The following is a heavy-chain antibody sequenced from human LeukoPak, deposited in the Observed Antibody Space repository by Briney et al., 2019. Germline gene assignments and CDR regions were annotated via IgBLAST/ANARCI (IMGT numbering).Heavy chain of an antibody. Sequence: TVKVSCKASGFTFTSSAVQWVRQARGQRLEWIGWIVVGSGNTNYAQKFQERVTITRDMSTSTAYMELSSLRSEDTAVYYCAADRGWWGEVYWGQGTLVTVSS. D-gene: IGHD6-19*01. J-gene: IGHJ4*02. CDR1: GFTFTSSA. V-gene: IGHV1-58*01. CDR2: IVVGSGNT. CDR3: AADRGWWGEVY.